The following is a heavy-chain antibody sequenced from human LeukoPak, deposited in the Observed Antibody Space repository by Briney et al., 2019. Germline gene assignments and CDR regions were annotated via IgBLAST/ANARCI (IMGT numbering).Heavy chain of an antibody. D-gene: IGHD6-19*01. J-gene: IGHJ4*02. CDR1: GFTFSSHA. CDR3: ARGYRASSGGFDY. CDR2: ISYDGSNK. Sequence: GGSLRLSCAASGFTFSSHAMHWVRQAPGKGLEWVAVISYDGSNKYYADSVKGRFTISRDNSKNTLYLQMNSLRAEDTAVYYCARGYRASSGGFDYWGQGTLVTVSS. V-gene: IGHV3-30*04.